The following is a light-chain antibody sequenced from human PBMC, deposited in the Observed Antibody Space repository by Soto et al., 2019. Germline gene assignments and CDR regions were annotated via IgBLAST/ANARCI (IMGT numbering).Light chain of an antibody. CDR1: QSVSSSY. CDR3: QQYGSSPRIT. V-gene: IGKV3-20*01. J-gene: IGKJ5*01. Sequence: DIVLTQSPATLSVSQGERATLSCRASQSVSSSYLAWYQQKPGQAPRLLIYGASSRATGIPDRFSGSGSGTDFTLTISRLEPEDFAVYYCQQYGSSPRITFGQGTRLEIK. CDR2: GAS.